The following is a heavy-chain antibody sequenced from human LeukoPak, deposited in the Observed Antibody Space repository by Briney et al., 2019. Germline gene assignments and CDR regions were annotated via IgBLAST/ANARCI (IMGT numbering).Heavy chain of an antibody. CDR3: ASRPAGRDGYILDY. CDR1: GFTFSSYG. D-gene: IGHD5-24*01. Sequence: PGGSLTLSCAASGFTFSSYGMHWVRQAPGKGLEWVAVIWYEGSNKYYADSVKGRFTISRDNSKNTLYLQMNSLRAEDTAVYFCASRPAGRDGYILDYWGQGTLVTVSS. CDR2: IWYEGSNK. V-gene: IGHV3-33*01. J-gene: IGHJ4*02.